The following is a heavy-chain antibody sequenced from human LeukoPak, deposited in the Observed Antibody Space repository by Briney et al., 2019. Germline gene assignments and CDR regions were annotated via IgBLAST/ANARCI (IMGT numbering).Heavy chain of an antibody. V-gene: IGHV3-48*01. D-gene: IGHD6-19*01. Sequence: GGSLRLSCEASGFTFSSYSMNWVRQAPGKGLEWVSYISSSSSTIYYADSVKGRFTISRDNAKNSLYLQMNSLRAEDTAVYYCARVRGGYSSGWYFFFDYWGQGTLVTVSS. J-gene: IGHJ4*02. CDR3: ARVRGGYSSGWYFFFDY. CDR1: GFTFSSYS. CDR2: ISSSSSTI.